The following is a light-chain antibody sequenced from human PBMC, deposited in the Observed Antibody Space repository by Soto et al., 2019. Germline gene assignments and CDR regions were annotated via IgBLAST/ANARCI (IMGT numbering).Light chain of an antibody. CDR1: QSVRSN. J-gene: IGKJ4*01. V-gene: IGKV3-15*01. CDR3: HKYYNVWG. Sequence: EIVMTQSPATLSVSPGERVTLSCRASQSVRSNLAWYQQKPGQVPRVLIYGASTRAIGIPDRVSGSWSGTELTISISKLESVDFYVCQRHKYYNVWGFGGGTKVEIK. CDR2: GAS.